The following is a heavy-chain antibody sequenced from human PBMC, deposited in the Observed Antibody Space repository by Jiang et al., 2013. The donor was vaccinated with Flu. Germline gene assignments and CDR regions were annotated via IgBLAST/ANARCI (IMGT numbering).Heavy chain of an antibody. V-gene: IGHV4-34*01. CDR3: ARQPGWGTY. CDR2: INHSGST. D-gene: IGHD7-27*01. J-gene: IGHJ4*02. CDR1: GGSFSGYY. Sequence: PSETLSLTCAVYGGSFSGYYWSWIRQPPGKGLEWIGEINHSGSTNYNPSLKSRVTISLDTSKNQFSLRLSSVTAADTAVYYCARQPGWGTYWGQGTLVTVSS.